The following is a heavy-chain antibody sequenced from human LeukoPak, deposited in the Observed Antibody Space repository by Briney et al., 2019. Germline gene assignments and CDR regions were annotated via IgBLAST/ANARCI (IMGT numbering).Heavy chain of an antibody. Sequence: SETLSLTCTVSGGSISSSSDYWGWIRQPPGKGLEWVGSIYYSGSTYYNPSLKSRVTISVDTSKNQFSLKLSSVTAADTAVYYCARPPRYCSGGSCYSGGFDYWGQGTLDSVSS. D-gene: IGHD2-15*01. CDR1: GGSISSSSDY. CDR3: ARPPRYCSGGSCYSGGFDY. V-gene: IGHV4-39*01. J-gene: IGHJ4*02. CDR2: IYYSGST.